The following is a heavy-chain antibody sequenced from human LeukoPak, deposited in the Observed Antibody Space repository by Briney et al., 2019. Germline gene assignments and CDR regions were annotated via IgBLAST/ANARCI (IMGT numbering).Heavy chain of an antibody. J-gene: IGHJ4*02. Sequence: ASVKFSCTASGYTFTSYYMHWVRQAPGQGLEWMGIINPSGGSTSYAQKFQGRVTMTRDTSTSTVYMELSSLRSEDTAVYYCARAPVGATFFDYWGQGTLVTVSS. CDR1: GYTFTSYY. V-gene: IGHV1-46*01. CDR2: INPSGGST. D-gene: IGHD1-26*01. CDR3: ARAPVGATFFDY.